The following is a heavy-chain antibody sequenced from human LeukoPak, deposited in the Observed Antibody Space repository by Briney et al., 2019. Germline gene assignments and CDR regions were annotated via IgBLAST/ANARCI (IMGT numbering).Heavy chain of an antibody. CDR3: VRGHGGY. J-gene: IGHJ4*02. CDR2: TYNGGST. V-gene: IGHV4-61*01. Sequence: PSETLSLTCTVSGGSVSSSIYHWFWIRQPPGKGLEWIGFTYNGGSTYYNPSLESRVTISVDMAKNQFSLKVMSVTAADTAVYYCVRGHGGYWGQGTLVTVSS. CDR1: GGSVSSSIYH.